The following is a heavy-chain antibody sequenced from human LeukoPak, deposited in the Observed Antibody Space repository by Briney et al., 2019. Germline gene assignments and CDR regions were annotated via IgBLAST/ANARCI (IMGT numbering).Heavy chain of an antibody. D-gene: IGHD5-18*01. Sequence: TGGSLRLSCAASGFTFSSYAMSGVRQAPGKGLEWVSVISGSGGSPYYADSVKGRFTISRDNSKNTLYLQMNSLRAEDTAVYYCAKGGYSYVNYYYYYMDVWGKGTTVTVSS. CDR1: GFTFSSYA. J-gene: IGHJ6*03. V-gene: IGHV3-23*01. CDR2: ISGSGGSP. CDR3: AKGGYSYVNYYYYYMDV.